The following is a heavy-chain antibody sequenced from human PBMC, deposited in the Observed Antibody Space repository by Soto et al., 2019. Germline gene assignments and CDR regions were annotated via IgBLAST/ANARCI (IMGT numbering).Heavy chain of an antibody. D-gene: IGHD2-2*01. CDR1: GGSMRSYY. CDR2: IHDRGIT. CDR3: AREYAFSSDY. V-gene: IGHV4-59*01. J-gene: IGHJ4*02. Sequence: QLQLQESGPGLVKPSETLSLTCSVSGGSMRSYYWSWLRQPPGKGLEWIGYIHDRGITDYNPSLKSRATISIAAFRNQISLNLHSVTAADTAVYYCAREYAFSSDYWGQGTVVTVSS.